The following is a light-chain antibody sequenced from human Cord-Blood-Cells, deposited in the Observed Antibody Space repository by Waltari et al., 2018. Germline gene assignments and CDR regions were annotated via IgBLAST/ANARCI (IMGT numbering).Light chain of an antibody. J-gene: IGLJ2*01. V-gene: IGLV2-8*01. CDR1: SSDVGGYNY. CDR3: SSYAGSNNLV. Sequence: QSALTQPPSASGSPGQSVTISCTGTSSDVGGYNYVSWYQQHPGKAPILMIYEVSKRAPGVPDRSAGSKSGNTASLTVSGLQAEDEADYYCSSYAGSNNLVFGGGTKLTVL. CDR2: EVS.